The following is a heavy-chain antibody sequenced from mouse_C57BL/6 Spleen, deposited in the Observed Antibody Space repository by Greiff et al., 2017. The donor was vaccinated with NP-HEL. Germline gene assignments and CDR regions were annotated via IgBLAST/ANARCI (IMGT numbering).Heavy chain of an antibody. Sequence: EVMLVESGGGLVKPGGSLKLSCAASGFTFSSYAMSWVRQTPEKRLEWVATISDGGSYTYYPDNVKGRFTISRDNAENNLYLQMSHLKSEDTAMYYCARGGLYYGHDGDAMDYWGQGTSVTVSS. J-gene: IGHJ4*01. CDR3: ARGGLYYGHDGDAMDY. CDR1: GFTFSSYA. V-gene: IGHV5-4*03. CDR2: ISDGGSYT. D-gene: IGHD2-2*01.